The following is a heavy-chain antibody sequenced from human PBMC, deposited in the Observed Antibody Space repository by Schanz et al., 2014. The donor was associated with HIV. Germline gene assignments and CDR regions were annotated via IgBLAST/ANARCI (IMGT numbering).Heavy chain of an antibody. J-gene: IGHJ4*02. V-gene: IGHV3-33*06. Sequence: QVQLVESGGGVVQPGRSLRLSCAASGFIFSRYGMYWVRQAPGKGLEWGAVIWHDGSNKYYADSVKGRFTISRDNSKNTLYLQMNSLRAGDTAVYYCAKGQRGMVRGDIDYWGQGTLVTVSS. CDR1: GFIFSRYG. D-gene: IGHD3-10*01. CDR3: AKGQRGMVRGDIDY. CDR2: IWHDGSNK.